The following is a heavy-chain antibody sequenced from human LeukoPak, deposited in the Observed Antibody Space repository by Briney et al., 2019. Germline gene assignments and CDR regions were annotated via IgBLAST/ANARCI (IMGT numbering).Heavy chain of an antibody. J-gene: IGHJ4*02. CDR2: IYYSGST. Sequence: SETLSLTCTVSGGSISSGGYYWSWIRQHSGKGLEWIGYIYYSGSTYYNPSLKSRVTISVDTSKNQFSLKLSSVTAADTAVYYCASVVRGRYCSGGSCSNYWGQGTLVTVSS. V-gene: IGHV4-31*03. D-gene: IGHD2-15*01. CDR3: ASVVRGRYCSGGSCSNY. CDR1: GGSISSGGYY.